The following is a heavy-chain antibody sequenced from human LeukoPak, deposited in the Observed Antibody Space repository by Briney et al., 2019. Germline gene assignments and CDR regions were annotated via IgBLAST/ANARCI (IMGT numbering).Heavy chain of an antibody. D-gene: IGHD3-3*01. J-gene: IGHJ4*02. CDR1: GGSISSYY. V-gene: IGHV4-59*01. CDR3: ASHSVSDFWSGYHNYYFDY. CDR2: IYYSGST. Sequence: SSETLSLTCTVSGGSISSYYWSWIRQPPGKGLEWIGYIYYSGSTNYNPSLKSRVTISVDTSKNQFSLKLSSVTAADTAVYYCASHSVSDFWSGYHNYYFDYWGQGTLVTVSS.